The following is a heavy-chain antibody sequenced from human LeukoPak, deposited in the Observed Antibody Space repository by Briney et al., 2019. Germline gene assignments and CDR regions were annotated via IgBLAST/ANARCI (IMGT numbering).Heavy chain of an antibody. CDR2: ITDDSKTM. CDR3: VARGGWARFDY. D-gene: IGHD6-19*01. J-gene: IGHJ4*02. CDR1: GFTFDTYS. V-gene: IGHV3-48*04. Sequence: GGSLRLSCVASGFTFDTYSMNWIRQAPGKGLEWTSYITDDSKTMYYADSVKGRFTISRDNAKNALYLQMNSLRGEDPAVYYCVARGGWARFDYWGQGTLVTVSS.